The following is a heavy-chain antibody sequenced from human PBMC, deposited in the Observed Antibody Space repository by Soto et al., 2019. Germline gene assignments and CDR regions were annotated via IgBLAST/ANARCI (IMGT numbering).Heavy chain of an antibody. CDR1: GFSLSNARMG. CDR3: ARIPAYYDSSGYYYGPYYYYYGMDV. V-gene: IGHV2-26*01. CDR2: IFSNDEK. Sequence: SGPTLVNPTETLTLTCTFSGFSLSNARMGVSWIRQPPGKALEWLAHIFSNDEKSYSTSLKSRLTISKDTSKSQVVLTMTNMDPVDTATYYCARIPAYYDSSGYYYGPYYYYYGMDVWGQGTTVTVSS. D-gene: IGHD3-22*01. J-gene: IGHJ6*02.